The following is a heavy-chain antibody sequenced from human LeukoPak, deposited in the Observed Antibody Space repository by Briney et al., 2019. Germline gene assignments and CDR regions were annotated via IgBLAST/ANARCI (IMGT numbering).Heavy chain of an antibody. D-gene: IGHD2-2*01. V-gene: IGHV2-5*01. J-gene: IGHJ4*02. CDR1: GFSLSTSGVG. CDR3: AHSPYCYSTSCYYDS. CDR2: NYWNDDT. Sequence: SGPTLVNPTQTLTLTCTFSGFSLSTSGVGVGWIRQPPGKALEWLTLNYWNDDTRDSPSLKRRLTITKDTSKNQVVLTLTNMDPVDTATYYCAHSPYCYSTSCYYDSWGQGTLVTVSS.